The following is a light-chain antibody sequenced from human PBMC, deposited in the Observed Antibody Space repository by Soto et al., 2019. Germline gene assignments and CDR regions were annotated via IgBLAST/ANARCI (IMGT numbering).Light chain of an antibody. Sequence: EIVLTPSPGTLSLSPGERATLSCRASQSVSSSYLAWYQQKLGQAPRLLIYGASSRATGIPDRFSGSGSGTDFTLTISRLEPEDFAVYYCQQYGSSPRTFGQGTKVDIK. CDR1: QSVSSSY. V-gene: IGKV3-20*01. CDR3: QQYGSSPRT. J-gene: IGKJ1*01. CDR2: GAS.